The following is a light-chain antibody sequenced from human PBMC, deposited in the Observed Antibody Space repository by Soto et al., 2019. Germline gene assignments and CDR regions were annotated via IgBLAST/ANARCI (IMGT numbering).Light chain of an antibody. V-gene: IGLV2-14*01. CDR2: EVT. CDR1: SSDVGGYNY. J-gene: IGLJ2*01. CDR3: SSYTTSGTPV. Sequence: QSVLTQPAFVSGSPGQSITISCAGTSSDVGGYNYLSWYQQHPGKAPRVMIYEVTNRPSGVSNRFSGSKSGNTASLTISGLQAEDEADYFCSSYTTSGTPVFGGGTKLTVL.